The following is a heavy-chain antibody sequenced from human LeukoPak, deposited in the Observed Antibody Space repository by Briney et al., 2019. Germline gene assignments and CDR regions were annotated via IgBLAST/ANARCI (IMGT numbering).Heavy chain of an antibody. CDR3: ARDQSEVVGVYCSGGSCADNYGES. CDR1: GFTFSSYS. D-gene: IGHD2-15*01. J-gene: IGHJ4*02. CDR2: ISSSSSYI. V-gene: IGHV3-21*01. Sequence: PGGSLRLSCAASGFTFSSYSMNWVRQAPGKGLEWVSSISSSSSYIYYADSVKGRFTISRDNAKNSLYLQMNSLRGEDTAMYYCARDQSEVVGVYCSGGSCADNYGESWGQGTLVTVSS.